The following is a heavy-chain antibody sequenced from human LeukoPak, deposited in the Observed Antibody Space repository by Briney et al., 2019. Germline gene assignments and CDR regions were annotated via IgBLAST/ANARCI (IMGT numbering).Heavy chain of an antibody. V-gene: IGHV5-51*01. Sequence: AGESLKISCKGSGYSFTSYWIGWVRQMPGKGLEWMGIIYPGDSDTRYSPSFQGQVTISADKSISTAYLQWSSLKASDTAMYYCARRDYDILTGPYSFDPWGQGTLVTVSS. CDR2: IYPGDSDT. J-gene: IGHJ5*02. D-gene: IGHD3-9*01. CDR3: ARRDYDILTGPYSFDP. CDR1: GYSFTSYW.